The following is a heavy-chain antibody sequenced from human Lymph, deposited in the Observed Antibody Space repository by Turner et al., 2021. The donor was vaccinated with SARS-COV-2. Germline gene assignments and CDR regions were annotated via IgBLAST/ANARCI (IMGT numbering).Heavy chain of an antibody. CDR2: FDPEDGET. CDR3: ATLKSNWKILTGRYYFDF. D-gene: IGHD1-1*01. Sequence: QVQLVQSGAEVKKPGASVKFSCKVSGYTLTELSIHWVRQAPGKGLEGMGGFDPEDGETIYAQKFQGRVTMTEETSTDTAYMELSSLRSEDTAVYYCATLKSNWKILTGRYYFDFWGQGTLVTVSS. J-gene: IGHJ4*02. CDR1: GYTLTELS. V-gene: IGHV1-24*01.